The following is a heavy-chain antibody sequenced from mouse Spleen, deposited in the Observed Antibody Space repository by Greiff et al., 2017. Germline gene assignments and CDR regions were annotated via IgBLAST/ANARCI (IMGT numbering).Heavy chain of an antibody. CDR1: GYTFTSYW. J-gene: IGHJ2*01. V-gene: IGHV1-59*01. CDR3: ARKKGRGEGVYYFDY. CDR2: IDPSDSYT. Sequence: QVQLQQPGAELVRPGTSVKLSCKASGYTFTSYWMHWVKQRPGQGLEWIGVIDPSDSYTNYNQKFKGKATLTVDTSSSTAYMQLSSLTSEDSAVYYCARKKGRGEGVYYFDYWGQGTTLTVSS.